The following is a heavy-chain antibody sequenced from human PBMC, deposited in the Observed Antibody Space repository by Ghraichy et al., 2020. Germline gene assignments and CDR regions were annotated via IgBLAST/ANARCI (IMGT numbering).Heavy chain of an antibody. J-gene: IGHJ4*02. CDR2: MNPNSGNT. V-gene: IGHV1-8*01. CDR1: GYTFTSYD. Sequence: VKVSCKTSGYTFTSYDINWVRQATGQGLEWMGWMNPNSGNTGYAQKFQGRVTMTKNASISTAYMELSSLRSEDAAIYYCARPRDCTNGVCYPDLDYWGQGTLVTVSS. D-gene: IGHD2-8*01. CDR3: ARPRDCTNGVCYPDLDY.